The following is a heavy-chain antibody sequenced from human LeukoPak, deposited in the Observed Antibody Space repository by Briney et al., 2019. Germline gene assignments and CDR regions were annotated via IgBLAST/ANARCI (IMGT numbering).Heavy chain of an antibody. CDR2: INHSGST. CDR3: AREVGGYCSSTSCYSLDY. J-gene: IGHJ4*02. Sequence: PSETLSLTCAVYGGSFSGYYWSWIRQPPGKGLEWIGEINHSGSTNYNPSLKSRVTISVDTSKNQFSLKLSSVTAADTAVYYCAREVGGYCSSTSCYSLDYWGQGTLVTASS. V-gene: IGHV4-34*01. D-gene: IGHD2-2*01. CDR1: GGSFSGYY.